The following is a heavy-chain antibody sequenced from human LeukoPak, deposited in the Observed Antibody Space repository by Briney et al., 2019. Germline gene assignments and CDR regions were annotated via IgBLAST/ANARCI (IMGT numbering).Heavy chain of an antibody. CDR2: ITNDGNYE. Sequence: GRSLRLSCAASGFAFSTYGMHWVRQAPGKGLEWVAVITNDGNYEKYADAVRGRFTISRDNSKNTLYLQMNSLSAEDTAVYYCARDSITGDNSLDFWGRGTLVTVSS. D-gene: IGHD7-27*01. V-gene: IGHV3-33*05. J-gene: IGHJ4*02. CDR3: ARDSITGDNSLDF. CDR1: GFAFSTYG.